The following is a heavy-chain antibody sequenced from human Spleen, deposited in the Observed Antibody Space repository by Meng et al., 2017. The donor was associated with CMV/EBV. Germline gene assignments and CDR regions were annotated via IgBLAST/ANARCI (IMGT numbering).Heavy chain of an antibody. CDR2: IGGSGDTI. V-gene: IGHV3-23*01. J-gene: IGHJ4*02. Sequence: GGSLRLSCAASGFTFSTYAMTWVRQAPGKGLEWVSAIGGSGDTIYYADSVKGRFTISRDNSKKTLYLQMNSLRAEDTAVYYCAKNWGVAAAGTGRLDYWGQGTLVTVSS. CDR3: AKNWGVAAAGTGRLDY. CDR1: GFTFSTYA. D-gene: IGHD6-13*01.